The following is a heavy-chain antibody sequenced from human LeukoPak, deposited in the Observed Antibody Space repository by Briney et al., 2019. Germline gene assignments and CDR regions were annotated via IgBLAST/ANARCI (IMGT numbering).Heavy chain of an antibody. CDR1: GFTFSSYS. D-gene: IGHD6-19*01. CDR3: ARDTIAVAGDLDY. CDR2: IDSDGSTT. Sequence: GGSLRLSCAASGFTFSSYSMHWVRQAPGKGLVWVSLIDSDGSTTTYADSVKGRFTISRDNAKNTLYLQMNNLRGEDTAVYYCARDTIAVAGDLDYWGQGTLVTVSS. J-gene: IGHJ4*02. V-gene: IGHV3-74*01.